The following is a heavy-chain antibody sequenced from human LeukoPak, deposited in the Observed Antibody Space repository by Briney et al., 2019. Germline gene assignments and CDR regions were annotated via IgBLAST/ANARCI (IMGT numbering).Heavy chain of an antibody. CDR2: INSGGDAT. D-gene: IGHD2-21*01. V-gene: IGHV3-23*01. CDR1: GFSFNNYA. J-gene: IGHJ4*02. Sequence: GGSLRLSCAASGFSFNNYAMSWVRQAPGKGLEWVLAINSGGDATKYADSVKGRFTISRDNSKNTLSLQLDSLRAEDTALYYCAKSDCGTIGCKLLNYWGQGTLVTVSS. CDR3: AKSDCGTIGCKLLNY.